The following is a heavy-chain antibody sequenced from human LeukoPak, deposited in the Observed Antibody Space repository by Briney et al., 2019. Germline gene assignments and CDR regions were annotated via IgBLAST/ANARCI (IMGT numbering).Heavy chain of an antibody. CDR3: AKEGQTVAGNGYFDY. CDR2: ISGSGANT. V-gene: IGHV3-23*01. Sequence: QAGGSLRLSCAASGFSFSTYGMSWVRQAPGKGPEWVSAISGSGANTYYADSVKGRFTISRDNSENTLYVQMNSLRAEDTAVYYCAKEGQTVAGNGYFDYWGQGTLVTVSS. CDR1: GFSFSTYG. D-gene: IGHD6-19*01. J-gene: IGHJ4*02.